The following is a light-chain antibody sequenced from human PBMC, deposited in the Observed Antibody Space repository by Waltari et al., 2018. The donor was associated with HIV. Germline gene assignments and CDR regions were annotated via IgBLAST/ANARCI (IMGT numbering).Light chain of an antibody. CDR1: AFPNKY. V-gene: IGLV3-10*01. J-gene: IGLJ2*01. CDR2: EGS. Sequence: SHELAQPPSVSVSPGQTARITCSGDAFPNKYAYCYQQKSGQAPVLVMHEGSRRPSGVPERFSGSSSGTMATLTISAAQVDDEADYYCFSRDSSGRQGLFGGGTKLTV. CDR3: FSRDSSGRQGL.